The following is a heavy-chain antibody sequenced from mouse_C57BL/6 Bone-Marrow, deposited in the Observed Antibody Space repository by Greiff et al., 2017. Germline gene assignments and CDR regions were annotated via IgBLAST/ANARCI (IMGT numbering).Heavy chain of an antibody. CDR1: GFTFSDYY. D-gene: IGHD1-1*01. J-gene: IGHJ1*03. V-gene: IGHV5-16*01. Sequence: EVHLVESEGGLVQPGSSMKLSCTASGFTFSDYYMAWVRQVPEKGLEWVANINYDGSSTYYLDPLKSRFIISRDNAKNILYLQMSSLKSEDTATYYCAREGDYYGSDWYFDVWGTGTTVTVSS. CDR3: AREGDYYGSDWYFDV. CDR2: INYDGSST.